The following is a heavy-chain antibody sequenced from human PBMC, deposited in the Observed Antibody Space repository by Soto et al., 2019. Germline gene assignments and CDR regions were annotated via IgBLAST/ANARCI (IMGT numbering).Heavy chain of an antibody. CDR3: AKDRPNSSSWPVY. CDR2: VSYDGRYT. J-gene: IGHJ4*02. V-gene: IGHV3-30*18. D-gene: IGHD6-13*01. CDR1: GFIFSGHG. Sequence: HVQLVESGGGVVQPGRSLRLACVASGFIFSGHGMHWVRQVPGKGLEWVAVVSYDGRYTHYADSVKGRFTISRDNSKNKVYLQMNSLRAEDAARYYCAKDRPNSSSWPVYWGQGTLVTVSS.